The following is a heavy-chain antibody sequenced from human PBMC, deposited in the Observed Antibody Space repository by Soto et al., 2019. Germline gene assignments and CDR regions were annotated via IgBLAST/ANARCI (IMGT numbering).Heavy chain of an antibody. D-gene: IGHD5-18*01. CDR1: GFTFDDYA. CDR3: AKSPGMGNWFDP. Sequence: EVQLVESGGGVVQPGRSLRLSCAASGFTFDDYAMHWVRQAPGKGLEWVSGISWNSGSIGYADSVKGRFTISRDNANNYLYLKMNRLRAEDTALYYCAKSPGMGNWFDPWGEGTLVTVSS. V-gene: IGHV3-9*01. CDR2: ISWNSGSI. J-gene: IGHJ5*02.